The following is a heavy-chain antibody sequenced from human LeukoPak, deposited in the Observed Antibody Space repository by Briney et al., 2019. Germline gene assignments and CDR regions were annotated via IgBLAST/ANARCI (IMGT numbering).Heavy chain of an antibody. D-gene: IGHD3-22*01. V-gene: IGHV4-34*01. CDR3: ARGRNYHDSSGYYQPPWYFDY. J-gene: IGHJ4*02. CDR1: GGSFSGYY. Sequence: PSETLSLTCAVYGGSFSGYYWSWIRQPPGKGLEWIGEINHSGSTNYNPSLKSRVTISVDTSKNQFSLKLSSVTAAGTAVYYCARGRNYHDSSGYYQPPWYFDYWGQGTLVTVSS. CDR2: INHSGST.